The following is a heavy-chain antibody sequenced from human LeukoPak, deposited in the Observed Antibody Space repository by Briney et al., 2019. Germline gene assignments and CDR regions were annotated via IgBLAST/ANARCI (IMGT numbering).Heavy chain of an antibody. Sequence: PGGSLRLSCVASGFTISSYWMHWVRQAPGKGLEWVANIKHDGSEEYYVDSVKGRFTISRDNAKNSLYLQMNSLRAEDTAVYYCARRYFDYWGQGILVTVSS. CDR1: GFTISSYW. J-gene: IGHJ4*02. CDR2: IKHDGSEE. V-gene: IGHV3-7*03. CDR3: ARRYFDY.